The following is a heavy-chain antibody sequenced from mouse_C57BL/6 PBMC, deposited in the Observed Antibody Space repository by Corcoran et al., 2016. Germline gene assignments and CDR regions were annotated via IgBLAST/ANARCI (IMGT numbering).Heavy chain of an antibody. Sequence: EVQLQQSGPVLVKPGASVKMSCKASGYTFTDYYMNWVKQSHGKSLEWIGVINPYNGGTSYNQKFKGKATLTVDKSSSTAYMELNSLTSEDSAVYYCAPITTVGAMYYWGQGTSVTVSS. J-gene: IGHJ4*01. V-gene: IGHV1-19*01. D-gene: IGHD1-1*01. CDR3: APITTVGAMYY. CDR1: GYTFTDYY. CDR2: INPYNGGT.